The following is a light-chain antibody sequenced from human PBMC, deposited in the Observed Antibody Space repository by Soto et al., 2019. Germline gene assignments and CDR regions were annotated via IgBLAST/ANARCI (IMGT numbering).Light chain of an antibody. CDR1: QTISIY. V-gene: IGKV1-39*01. J-gene: IGKJ2*01. CDR2: GAS. Sequence: DLQMTQSPSSLAASVGDRVTITCRASQTISIYGNWYQKKPGKPPRLLIFGASNLQSGASSRFSGSGSATDFTLTITNLQPEDFAIYYCQQTYSAPYTLGQGTKLEIK. CDR3: QQTYSAPYT.